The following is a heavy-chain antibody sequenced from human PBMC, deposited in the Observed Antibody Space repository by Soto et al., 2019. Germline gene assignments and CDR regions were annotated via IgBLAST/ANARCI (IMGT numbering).Heavy chain of an antibody. V-gene: IGHV3-74*01. CDR3: ASYPSSQWLVRRDLGY. J-gene: IGHJ4*02. CDR2: INGDGSRI. Sequence: GGSLRLSCAASGFTFSGYWMYWVRQTPGKGLVWVSRINGDGSRINYEDSVKGRFTISRDNSKNTLYLQMNSLRAEDTAVYYCASYPSSQWLVRRDLGYWGQGTLVTVSS. CDR1: GFTFSGYW. D-gene: IGHD6-19*01.